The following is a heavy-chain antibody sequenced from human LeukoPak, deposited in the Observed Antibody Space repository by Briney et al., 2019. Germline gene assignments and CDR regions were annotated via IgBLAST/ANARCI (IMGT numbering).Heavy chain of an antibody. CDR1: GYTFTSYY. CDR2: INPSGGST. D-gene: IGHD5-24*01. J-gene: IGHJ4*02. V-gene: IGHV1-46*01. Sequence: ASVKVSCTASGYTFTSYYMHWVRQAPGQGLEWMGIINPSGGSTSYAQKFQGRVTMTRDTSTSTVYMELSSLRSEDTAVYYCERVPRWLQFPFDYWGQGTLVTVSS. CDR3: ERVPRWLQFPFDY.